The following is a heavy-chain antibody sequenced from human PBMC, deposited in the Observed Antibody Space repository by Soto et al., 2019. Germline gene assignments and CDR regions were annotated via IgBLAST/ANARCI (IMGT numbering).Heavy chain of an antibody. CDR2: ISFDGSNE. V-gene: IGHV3-30*18. D-gene: IGHD3-3*01. CDR3: AKLSEDSTHPSTIFGVVTHSYYYGMDV. J-gene: IGHJ6*02. CDR1: GFTFSSYG. Sequence: PGGSLRLSCAASGFTFSSYGMHWVRQAPGKGLEWVAVISFDGSNEYYADSVKGRFTISRDNSKNTLYLQMISLRADDTAVYYCAKLSEDSTHPSTIFGVVTHSYYYGMDVWGQGTTVTVSS.